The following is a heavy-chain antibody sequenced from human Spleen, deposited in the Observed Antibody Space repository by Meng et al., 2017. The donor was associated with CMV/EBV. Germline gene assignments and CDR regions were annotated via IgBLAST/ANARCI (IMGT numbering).Heavy chain of an antibody. CDR2: INHSGST. Sequence: CAVYGGSFSGYSWSWIRQPPGKGLEWIGEINHSGSTNYNPSLKSRVTISVDTSKNQFSLKLSSVTAADTAVYYCARRVKLRQHWYFDLWGRGTLVTVSS. J-gene: IGHJ2*01. CDR1: GGSFSGYS. D-gene: IGHD3-10*01. CDR3: ARRVKLRQHWYFDL. V-gene: IGHV4-34*01.